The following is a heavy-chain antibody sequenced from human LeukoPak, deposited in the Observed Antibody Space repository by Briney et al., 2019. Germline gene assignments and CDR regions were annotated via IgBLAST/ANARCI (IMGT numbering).Heavy chain of an antibody. CDR1: GFTFSSYA. CDR3: ANLGYCSSTSCYYYYYYGMDV. V-gene: IGHV3-23*01. CDR2: ISGSGGST. J-gene: IGHJ6*02. Sequence: QAGGSLRLSCAASGFTFSSYAMSWVRQAPGKGLEWVSAISGSGGSTYYADSVKGRFTISRDNSKNTLYLQMNSLRAEDTAVYYCANLGYCSSTSCYYYYYYGMDVWGQGTTVTVSS. D-gene: IGHD2-2*01.